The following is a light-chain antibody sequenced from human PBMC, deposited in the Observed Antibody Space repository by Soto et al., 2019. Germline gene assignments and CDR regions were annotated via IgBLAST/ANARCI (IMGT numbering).Light chain of an antibody. CDR1: SSDVGGYNY. CDR2: DVS. CDR3: SSYTSSSTLDVV. V-gene: IGLV2-14*01. J-gene: IGLJ2*01. Sequence: QSALTQPASVSGSPGQSITISCTGTSSDVGGYNYVSWYQQHPGKAPKLMIYDVSNRPSGVSNRFSGSKSGNTASLTISGXXXXXXXXYYCSSYTSSSTLDVVFGGGTKLTVL.